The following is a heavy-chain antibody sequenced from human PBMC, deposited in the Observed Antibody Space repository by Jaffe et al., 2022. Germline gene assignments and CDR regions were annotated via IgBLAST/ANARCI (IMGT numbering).Heavy chain of an antibody. D-gene: IGHD1-26*01. V-gene: IGHV3-48*03. CDR3: ASLVILGATNRYFDN. Sequence: EVQLVESGGGLVQPGGSLRLSCAASGFTFRSHEMNWVRQAPGKGLQWVSYISTSGDTIYYADSVKGRFTISRDNAKNSLYLQMNSLRAEDTAVYYCASLVILGATNRYFDNWGQGTLVTVSS. CDR2: ISTSGDTI. CDR1: GFTFRSHE. J-gene: IGHJ4*02.